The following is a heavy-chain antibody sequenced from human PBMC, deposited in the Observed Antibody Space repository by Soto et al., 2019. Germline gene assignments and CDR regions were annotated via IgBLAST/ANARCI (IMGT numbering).Heavy chain of an antibody. V-gene: IGHV3-7*01. D-gene: IGHD2-15*01. J-gene: IGHJ4*02. Sequence: GSLRLSCAASGFIFTNYWMTSVRQAPGKGPEWVANIKQDGSEKDYMDSLKGRFTISRDNPKKSVYLQINSLRAEDTAVYFWARIGYAISSLAYWGQGTLVTVSS. CDR1: GFIFTNYW. CDR3: ARIGYAISSLAY. CDR2: IKQDGSEK.